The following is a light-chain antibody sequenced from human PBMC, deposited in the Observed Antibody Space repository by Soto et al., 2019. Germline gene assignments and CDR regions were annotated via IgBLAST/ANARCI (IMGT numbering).Light chain of an antibody. CDR3: QTYDSSLSSSV. J-gene: IGLJ3*02. Sequence: QSVLTQPPSVSGAPGQRVTISCTGSSSNIGATYHVHWYQQLPGTAPKLLIYGNSNRPSGVPDRFSGSKSGTSASLAITGLQAEDEADDYCQTYDSSLSSSVFGGGTKLTVL. V-gene: IGLV1-40*01. CDR2: GNS. CDR1: SSNIGATYH.